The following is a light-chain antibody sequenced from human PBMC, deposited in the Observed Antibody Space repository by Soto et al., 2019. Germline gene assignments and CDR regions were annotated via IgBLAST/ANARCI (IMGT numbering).Light chain of an antibody. Sequence: QSALTQPASASGSPGQSITISCTGTSSDVGSYNLVSWYQQHPGKAPKLMIYEVIKRPSGVSNRFSGSKSGNTASLTLSGLEADDEDDYSCCSDAGSRTFVFGTGTKLTVL. CDR2: EVI. CDR1: SSDVGSYNL. J-gene: IGLJ1*01. CDR3: CSDAGSRTFV. V-gene: IGLV2-23*02.